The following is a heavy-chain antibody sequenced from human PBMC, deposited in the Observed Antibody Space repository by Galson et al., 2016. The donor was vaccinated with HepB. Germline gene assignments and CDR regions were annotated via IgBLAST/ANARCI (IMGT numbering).Heavy chain of an antibody. J-gene: IGHJ4*02. Sequence: SLRLSCAASGFTFRNYGMTWVRQAPGKGLEWVASISTRRTTYYSDSVQGRFTISRDNSNNTLYLQMKGLRAEDTAVYYCAKERLVRRIFDHWGQGTLLTVSS. CDR3: AKERLVRRIFDH. V-gene: IGHV3-23*01. CDR2: ISTRRTT. D-gene: IGHD1-1*01. CDR1: GFTFRNYG.